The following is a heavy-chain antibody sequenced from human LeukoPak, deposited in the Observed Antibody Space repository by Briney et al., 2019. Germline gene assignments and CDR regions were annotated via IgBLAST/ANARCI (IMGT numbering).Heavy chain of an antibody. CDR1: GGTFSSYA. Sequence: GASVKVSCKXSGGTFSSYAISWVRQAPGQGLEWMGGIIPIFGTANYAQKFQGRVTITTDESTSTAYMELSSLRSEDTAVYYCARAGYSSSWYGPEVYYYYMDVWGKGTTVTVSS. J-gene: IGHJ6*03. V-gene: IGHV1-69*05. D-gene: IGHD6-13*01. CDR3: ARAGYSSSWYGPEVYYYYMDV. CDR2: IIPIFGTA.